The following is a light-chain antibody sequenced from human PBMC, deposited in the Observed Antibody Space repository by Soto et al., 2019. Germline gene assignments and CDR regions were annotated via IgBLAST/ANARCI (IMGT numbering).Light chain of an antibody. J-gene: IGKJ3*01. Sequence: DIQMTQSPSTLSASVGDRATITCRASQTINDWLAWYQQKPGKAPRLLIYKASTLERGVPSRFTGSGFGTEFTLTISSLQPDDFETYYCQQYNTSSFTVGPGAKVDLK. CDR2: KAS. V-gene: IGKV1-5*03. CDR3: QQYNTSSFT. CDR1: QTINDW.